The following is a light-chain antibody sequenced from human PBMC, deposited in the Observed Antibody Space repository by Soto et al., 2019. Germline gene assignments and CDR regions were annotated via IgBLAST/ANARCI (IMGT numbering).Light chain of an antibody. CDR1: SSDVGGYNY. Sequence: QAVVTPPPSAAGSPGQSVTISCTGTSSDVGGYNYVSWYQQHPGKAPKLMIYEVSKRPSGVPDRFSGSKSGNTASLTVSGLQAEDEADYYCSSYGGSKNVLFGGGTKVTVL. J-gene: IGLJ2*01. V-gene: IGLV2-8*01. CDR3: SSYGGSKNVL. CDR2: EVS.